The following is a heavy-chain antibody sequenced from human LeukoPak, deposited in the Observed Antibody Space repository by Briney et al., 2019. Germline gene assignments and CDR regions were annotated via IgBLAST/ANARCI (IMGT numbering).Heavy chain of an antibody. CDR3: ARHKDYYYSYMDV. V-gene: IGHV4-39*01. CDR2: IYYSGST. Sequence: SEALSLTCSVSGDSISTSSYYWGWIRQPPGKGLEWIGTIYYSGSTYYNPSLTSRVTISVDTSKNQFSLKLSSVTAADTAVYYCARHKDYYYSYMDVWGKGTTVTISS. J-gene: IGHJ6*03. CDR1: GDSISTSSYY.